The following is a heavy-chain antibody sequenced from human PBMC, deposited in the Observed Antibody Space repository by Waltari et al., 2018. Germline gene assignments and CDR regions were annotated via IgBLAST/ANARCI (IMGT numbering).Heavy chain of an antibody. D-gene: IGHD5-12*01. V-gene: IGHV1-69*04. J-gene: IGHJ4*02. CDR2: LIPILGIA. CDR3: ARGGSMVATGDY. CDR1: GGTFSNDA. Sequence: QVQLVQSGAEVKKPGYSVQVSCKSSGGTFSNDAISWLRQAPGQGLEWLGVLIPILGIANYAQKFQGRVTITADEFTSTAYMELSSLRSEDTAVYYCARGGSMVATGDYWGQGTLVTVSS.